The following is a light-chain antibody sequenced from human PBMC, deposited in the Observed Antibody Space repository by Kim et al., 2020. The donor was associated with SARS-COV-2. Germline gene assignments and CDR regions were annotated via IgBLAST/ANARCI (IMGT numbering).Light chain of an antibody. V-gene: IGKV3D-15*01. Sequence: PGDRVTLISRATHTIDTGVAWEQQRPGLAPQPLLFDSVTRAPDTPARFSGSGSRSDCSLTISSVQSEDLAVYHCLQYNDWPTWTFGQGTKVDIK. CDR1: HTIDTG. CDR2: DSV. J-gene: IGKJ1*01. CDR3: LQYNDWPTWT.